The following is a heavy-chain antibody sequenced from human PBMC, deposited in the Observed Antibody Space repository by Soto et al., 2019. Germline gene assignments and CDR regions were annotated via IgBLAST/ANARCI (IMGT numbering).Heavy chain of an antibody. Sequence: PSETLSLTCTVSGASVSDKSYYWSWIRQPPGKNLEWIGYIYYSGYPSYSPSLKSRITISMDTSQNEVSLNLSSVTAADAAVYFCARVLESPYYYYIDVWGNGTTVTVSS. CDR1: GASVSDKSYY. CDR2: IYYSGYP. V-gene: IGHV4-30-4*01. CDR3: ARVLESPYYYYIDV. J-gene: IGHJ6*03.